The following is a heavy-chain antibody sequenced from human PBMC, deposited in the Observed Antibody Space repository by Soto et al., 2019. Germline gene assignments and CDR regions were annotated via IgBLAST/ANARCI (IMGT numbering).Heavy chain of an antibody. CDR1: GGSISSGGYS. Sequence: PSEALSLTCAVSGGSISSGGYSWSWIRQPPGKELEWIGYIYHSGSTYYNPSLKSRVTISVDRSKNQFSLKLSSVTAADTAVYYCARYQGRYFSSTSCYGPAFDICGQGTMVTGSS. D-gene: IGHD2-2*01. CDR2: IYHSGST. V-gene: IGHV4-30-2*01. CDR3: ARYQGRYFSSTSCYGPAFDI. J-gene: IGHJ3*02.